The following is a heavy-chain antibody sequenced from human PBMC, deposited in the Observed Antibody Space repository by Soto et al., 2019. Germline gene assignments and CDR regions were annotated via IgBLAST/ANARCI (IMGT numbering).Heavy chain of an antibody. CDR1: GGCISSYD. J-gene: IGHJ6*02. CDR2: IYYSGST. CDR3: ARGYYYDSSGPGGYYYGMDV. Sequence: SGTLSLTCTVSGGCISSYDWGWIRQPPGKGLEWIGYIYYSGSTNYNPSLKSRVTISVGTSKNQFSLKLSSVTAADTAVYYCARGYYYDSSGPGGYYYGMDVWGQGTTVTVSS. V-gene: IGHV4-59*01. D-gene: IGHD3-22*01.